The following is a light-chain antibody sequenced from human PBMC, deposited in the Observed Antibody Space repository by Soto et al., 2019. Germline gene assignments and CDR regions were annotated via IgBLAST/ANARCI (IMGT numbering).Light chain of an antibody. CDR2: GAS. Sequence: EIVLTQSPGTLSLSPGERATLSCRASQSVSSDDLVWYQQKPGQAPRLLMCGASSRTTGIPDRFSGSGSGTDFPLTISRLEPEDFAVYFCQLYGRSSWTFGQGTKVEIK. CDR1: QSVSSDD. J-gene: IGKJ1*01. CDR3: QLYGRSSWT. V-gene: IGKV3-20*01.